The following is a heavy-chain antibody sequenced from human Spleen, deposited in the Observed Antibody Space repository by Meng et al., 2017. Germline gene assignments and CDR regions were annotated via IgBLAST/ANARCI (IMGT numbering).Heavy chain of an antibody. CDR1: GFTFSSYA. CDR2: IWYDGTKK. CDR3: AKDSGGNGGNFGFAY. Sequence: GESLKISCAASGFTFSSYAMHWVRQAPGKGLEWVAVIWYDGTKKYYADSVKGRVTISRDNSKNTLFLQMNSLRADDTAVYYCAKDSGGNGGNFGFAYWGQGTLVTVSS. V-gene: IGHV3-33*06. J-gene: IGHJ4*02. D-gene: IGHD4-23*01.